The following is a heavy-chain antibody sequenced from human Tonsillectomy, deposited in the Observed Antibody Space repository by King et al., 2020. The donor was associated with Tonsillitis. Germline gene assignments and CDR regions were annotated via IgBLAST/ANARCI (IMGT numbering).Heavy chain of an antibody. V-gene: IGHV2-5*01. CDR1: GFSLSTSRVG. J-gene: IGHJ4*02. CDR3: AHGGYSYGYFDY. CDR2: IYWNDDK. D-gene: IGHD5-18*01. Sequence: FTLKESGPTLVKPTQTLTLTCTFSGFSLSTSRVGVGWIRQPPGKALEWLALIYWNDDKRYSPSLKSRLTITKDTSKNQVVLTMTNMDPVDTATYYCAHGGYSYGYFDYWGQGTLVTVSS.